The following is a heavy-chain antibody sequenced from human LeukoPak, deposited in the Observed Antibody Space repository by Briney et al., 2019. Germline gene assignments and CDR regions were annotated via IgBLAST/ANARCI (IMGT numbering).Heavy chain of an antibody. V-gene: IGHV3-23*01. CDR1: GFTFSRHG. CDR2: ISGSGGST. D-gene: IGHD6-19*01. J-gene: IGHJ5*02. CDR3: ANVAVAGTVWFDP. Sequence: PGGSLRLSCAASGFTFSRHGMHWVRQAPGKGLEWVSAISGSGGSTYYADSVKGRFTISRDNSKNTLHLQMNSLRAEDTAVYYCANVAVAGTVWFDPWGQGTLVTVSS.